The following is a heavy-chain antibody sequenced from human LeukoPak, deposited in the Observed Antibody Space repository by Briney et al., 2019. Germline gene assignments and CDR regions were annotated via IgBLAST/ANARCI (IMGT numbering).Heavy chain of an antibody. CDR3: ARDHDWGVDY. CDR2: INGKRGDT. D-gene: IGHD7-27*01. V-gene: IGHV1-2*02. Sequence: ASVKVSCKASGFTFTDHYMHWVRQAPGQGLEWMGWINGKRGDTNYAQNFQDRVTMTRDTSTSTVYMELSRLTVDDTAVYYCARDHDWGVDYWGQGTLVTVSS. J-gene: IGHJ4*02. CDR1: GFTFTDHY.